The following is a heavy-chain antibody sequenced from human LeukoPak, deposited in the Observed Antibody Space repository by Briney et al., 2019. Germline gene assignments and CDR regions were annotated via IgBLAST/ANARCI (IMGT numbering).Heavy chain of an antibody. CDR2: INPNSGGT. CDR3: ARDRHATYYYDSSGYYRNYFDY. CDR1: GYSFTSYG. Sequence: ASVKVSCKASGYSFTSYGISWVRQAPGQGLEWMGWINPNSGGTNYAQKLQGRVTMTTDTSTSTAYMELRSLRSDDTAVYYCARDRHATYYYDSSGYYRNYFDYWGQGTLVTVSS. D-gene: IGHD3-22*01. J-gene: IGHJ4*02. V-gene: IGHV1-18*01.